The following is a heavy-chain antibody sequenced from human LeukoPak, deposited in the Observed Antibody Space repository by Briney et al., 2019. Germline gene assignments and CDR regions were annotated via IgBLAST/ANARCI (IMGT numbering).Heavy chain of an antibody. CDR2: IKQDGSEK. CDR3: ARVPSVHVLRFLEWLFFDY. J-gene: IGHJ4*02. Sequence: ETLSLTCTVSGGSISSYYWSWVRQAPGKGLEWVANIKQDGSEKYYVDSVKGRFTISRDNAKNSLYLQMNSLRAEDTAVYYCARVPSVHVLRFLEWLFFDYWGQGTLVTVSS. D-gene: IGHD3-3*01. V-gene: IGHV3-7*01. CDR1: GGSISSYY.